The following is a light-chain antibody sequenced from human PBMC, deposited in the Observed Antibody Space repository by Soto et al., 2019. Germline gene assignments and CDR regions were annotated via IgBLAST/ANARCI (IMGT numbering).Light chain of an antibody. CDR2: LGS. CDR1: XNLLHSNGYNY. V-gene: IGKV2-28*01. CDR3: MQALRILT. Sequence: DILMHLSLLSLPVTXXEPASISCXSCXNLLHSNGYNYLDWYLQKPGQSPHLLIYLGSDRASGVPDRFSGSGSGTDFTLKISRVEAEDVGVYYWMQALRILTFGQGARMEIK. J-gene: IGKJ5*01.